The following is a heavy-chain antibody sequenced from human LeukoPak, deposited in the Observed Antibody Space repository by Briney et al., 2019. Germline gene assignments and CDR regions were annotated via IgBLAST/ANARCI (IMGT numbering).Heavy chain of an antibody. CDR1: GGSISSSSYY. Sequence: PSETLSLTCTVSGGSISSSSYYWGWIRQPPGKGLEWIGSIYYSGSTYYNPPLKSRVTISVDTSKNQFSLKLSSVAAADTAVYYCAREIAAAGTNREYYFDYWGQGTLVTVSS. V-gene: IGHV4-39*07. CDR2: IYYSGST. CDR3: AREIAAAGTNREYYFDY. J-gene: IGHJ4*02. D-gene: IGHD6-13*01.